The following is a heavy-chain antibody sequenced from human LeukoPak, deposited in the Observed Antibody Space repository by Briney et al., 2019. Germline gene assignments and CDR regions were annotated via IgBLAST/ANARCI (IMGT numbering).Heavy chain of an antibody. CDR3: AKGVGSWYYYNY. CDR1: GFTFSSYA. V-gene: IGHV3-23*01. CDR2: FSGSGGST. D-gene: IGHD6-13*01. J-gene: IGHJ4*02. Sequence: PGGSLRLSCAASGFTFSSYAMSWVRQAPGKGLEWVSGFSGSGGSTYYADSVKGRFIISRDNSKNTLYLQMNSLGAEDTAVYYCAKGVGSWYYYNYWGQGTLVTVSS.